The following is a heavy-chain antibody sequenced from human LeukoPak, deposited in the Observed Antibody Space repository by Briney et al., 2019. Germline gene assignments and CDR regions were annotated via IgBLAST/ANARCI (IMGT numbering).Heavy chain of an antibody. Sequence: ASVKVSCKSSVYTFTGYYMHWVRQAPGQGLEWMGWINPNSGGTNYAQKYQGRVTMTRDTSISTAYMELSRLRSDDTAVYYCARALWGQYCSSTSCYGGEYYYYGMDVWGQGTTVTVSS. D-gene: IGHD2-2*01. CDR2: INPNSGGT. CDR3: ARALWGQYCSSTSCYGGEYYYYGMDV. V-gene: IGHV1-2*02. J-gene: IGHJ6*02. CDR1: VYTFTGYY.